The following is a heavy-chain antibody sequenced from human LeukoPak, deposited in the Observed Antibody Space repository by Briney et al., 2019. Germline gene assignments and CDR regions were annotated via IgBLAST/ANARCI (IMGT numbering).Heavy chain of an antibody. J-gene: IGHJ4*02. CDR1: GGSFSGYY. V-gene: IGHV4-34*01. Sequence: PSETLSLTCAVYGGSFSGYYWSWIRQPPGKGLEWIGEINHSGSTNFNPSLKSRGTISVDPSKNQFSLKLSSVTAADTAVYYCASGSYGYSSGWYNCWGQGTLVTVSS. D-gene: IGHD6-19*01. CDR3: ASGSYGYSSGWYNC. CDR2: INHSGST.